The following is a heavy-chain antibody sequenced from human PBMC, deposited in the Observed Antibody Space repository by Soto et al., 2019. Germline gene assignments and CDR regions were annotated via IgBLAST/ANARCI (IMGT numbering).Heavy chain of an antibody. CDR2: IFPDDEK. D-gene: IGHD5-12*01. Sequence: QVTLKESGPVLVKPTETLTLTCTVSGFSLRSAGMGVSWIRQPPGKALEWLAHIFPDDEKSYSTSLRSRLTISTDTSKSQVVLTMTNMDPVDTATYYCARIPNSGYDYIDSWGQGTLVTVSS. J-gene: IGHJ5*01. CDR1: GFSLRSAGMG. V-gene: IGHV2-26*01. CDR3: ARIPNSGYDYIDS.